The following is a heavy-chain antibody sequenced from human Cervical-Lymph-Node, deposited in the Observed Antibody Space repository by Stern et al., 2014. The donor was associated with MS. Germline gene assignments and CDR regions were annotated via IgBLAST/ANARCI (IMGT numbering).Heavy chain of an antibody. CDR1: GFIFSNYG. V-gene: IGHV3-30*03. J-gene: IGHJ4*02. D-gene: IGHD3-3*02. Sequence: VQLEESGGGVVQPGRSLRLSCVASGFIFSNYGLPWVRLAPGKGLEWVAVISLDGRNKYYADSVKGRFTISRDNSKNTLYLQMNSLRTEDTAVYYCAYTYCHLWSGYFWGQGTLVTVSP. CDR3: AYTYCHLWSGYF. CDR2: ISLDGRNK.